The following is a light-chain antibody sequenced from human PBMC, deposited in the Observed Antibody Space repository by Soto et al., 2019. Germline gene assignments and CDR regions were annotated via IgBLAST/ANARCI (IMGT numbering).Light chain of an antibody. CDR1: SSDVGNYNL. CDR3: CSYAAGDTVV. Sequence: QSVLTQPASVSGSPGQSITISCIGTSSDVGNYNLVSWYQQYPGKAPKLIIYGVTTRPSGISNRFSGSKSGNTASLTVSGLQAEDEADYYCCSYAAGDTVVFGGGTQLTVL. CDR2: GVT. V-gene: IGLV2-23*02. J-gene: IGLJ3*02.